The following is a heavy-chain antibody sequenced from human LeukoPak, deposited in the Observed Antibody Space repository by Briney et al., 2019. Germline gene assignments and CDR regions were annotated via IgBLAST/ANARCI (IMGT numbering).Heavy chain of an antibody. CDR2: ITNDGSST. J-gene: IGHJ4*02. CDR3: ASFDNDGDYYFNY. Sequence: GGSLRLSCAASGLTFSSHWMHWVRQAPGKGLVWVSRITNDGSSTTYADSVKGRFTISRDNAKNMLYLQVNSLRAEDTATYFCASFDNDGDYYFNYWGRGTLVAVSS. D-gene: IGHD4-17*01. CDR1: GLTFSSHW. V-gene: IGHV3-74*01.